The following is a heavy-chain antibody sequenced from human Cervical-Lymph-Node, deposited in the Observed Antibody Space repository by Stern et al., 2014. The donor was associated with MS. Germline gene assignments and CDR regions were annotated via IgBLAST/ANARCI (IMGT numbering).Heavy chain of an antibody. V-gene: IGHV5-51*01. D-gene: IGHD4-11*01. CDR1: GYRFTSYW. CDR2: IYSGDSET. J-gene: IGHJ4*02. CDR3: ARRSTTYFDS. Sequence: EVQLVESGAEARKPGESLKISCKDSGYRFTSYWIGWVRQMPGKGLEWMGIIYSGDSETKYSPSFQGQVSISVDLSIDTAYLQWSSLRASDTALYYCARRSTTYFDSWGQGTLVTVSS.